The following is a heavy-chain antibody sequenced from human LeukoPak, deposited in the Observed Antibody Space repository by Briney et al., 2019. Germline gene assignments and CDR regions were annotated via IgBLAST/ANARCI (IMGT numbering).Heavy chain of an antibody. V-gene: IGHV4-39*01. D-gene: IGHD4-23*01. CDR1: GGSISSSSYY. CDR3: ARVHGGNSYYFDY. Sequence: SETLSLTCTVSGGSISSSSYYWGWIRQPPGKGLGWIGSIYYSGSTYYNPSLKSRVTISVDTSKNQFSLKLSSVTAADTAVYYCARVHGGNSYYFDYWGQGTLVTVSS. J-gene: IGHJ4*02. CDR2: IYYSGST.